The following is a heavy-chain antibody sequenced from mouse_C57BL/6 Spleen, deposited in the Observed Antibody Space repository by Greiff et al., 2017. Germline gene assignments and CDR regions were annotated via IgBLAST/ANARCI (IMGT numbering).Heavy chain of an antibody. Sequence: EVKLVESGGGLVKPGGSLKLSCAASGFTFSSYAMSWVRQTPEKRLEWVATISDGGSYTYYPDNVKGRFTISRDNAKNNLYLQMSHLKSEDTAMYYCARGGYYKDYYAMDYWGQGTSVTVSS. V-gene: IGHV5-4*03. CDR2: ISDGGSYT. J-gene: IGHJ4*01. CDR3: ARGGYYKDYYAMDY. D-gene: IGHD2-3*01. CDR1: GFTFSSYA.